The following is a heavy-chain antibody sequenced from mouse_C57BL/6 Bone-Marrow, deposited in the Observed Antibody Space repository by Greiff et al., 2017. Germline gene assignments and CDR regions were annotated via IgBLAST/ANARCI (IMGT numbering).Heavy chain of an antibody. V-gene: IGHV1-19*01. CDR2: INPYNGGT. Sequence: EVKLQESGPVLVKPGASVKMSCKASGYTFTDYYMNWVKQSHGKSLEWIGVINPYNGGTSYNQKFTGQATLTVDKSSSTAYRELNSLTSEDSAVYYCASMIRFDYWGQGTTLTVSS. CDR1: GYTFTDYY. CDR3: ASMIRFDY. D-gene: IGHD2-3*01. J-gene: IGHJ2*01.